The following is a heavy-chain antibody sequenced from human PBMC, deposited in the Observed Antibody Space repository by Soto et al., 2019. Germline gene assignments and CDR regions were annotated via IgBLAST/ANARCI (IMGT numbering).Heavy chain of an antibody. CDR1: GFTFSSYS. Sequence: GGSLRLSCAASGFTFSSYSMNWVRQAPGKGLEWVSSISSSSSYIYYADSVKGRFTISRDNAKNSLYLQMNSLRAEDTAVYYCASADNMVRGVMTNYYYYGMDVWGQGTTVTVSS. J-gene: IGHJ6*02. CDR2: ISSSSSYI. CDR3: ASADNMVRGVMTNYYYYGMDV. D-gene: IGHD3-10*01. V-gene: IGHV3-21*01.